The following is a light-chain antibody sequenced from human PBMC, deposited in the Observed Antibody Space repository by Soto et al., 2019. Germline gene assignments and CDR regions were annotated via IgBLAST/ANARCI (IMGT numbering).Light chain of an antibody. V-gene: IGKV3-15*01. CDR3: QQYNNWPRT. Sequence: EIVMTPSPATLSVSPGDRATLSCRASQSVSSNLAWYQQKPGQAPRLLIYGASTRATGIPARFSGSGSGTEFTLTISSLQSEDFAVYYCQQYNNWPRTFGQGTKVDIK. CDR2: GAS. J-gene: IGKJ1*01. CDR1: QSVSSN.